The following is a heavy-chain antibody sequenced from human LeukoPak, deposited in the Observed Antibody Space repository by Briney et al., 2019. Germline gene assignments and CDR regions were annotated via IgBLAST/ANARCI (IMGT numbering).Heavy chain of an antibody. CDR3: ASVFSKWDLN. Sequence: ASVKVSCKASGYTFPSYDINGVRQATGKGLEWMGWMNSNSGNTGYAQKFQGRVTMTRNTSISTAYMELSSLISEDAAVYYGASVFSKWDLNWGQGTPVTVSS. V-gene: IGHV1-8*01. J-gene: IGHJ4*02. CDR2: MNSNSGNT. D-gene: IGHD1-26*01. CDR1: GYTFPSYD.